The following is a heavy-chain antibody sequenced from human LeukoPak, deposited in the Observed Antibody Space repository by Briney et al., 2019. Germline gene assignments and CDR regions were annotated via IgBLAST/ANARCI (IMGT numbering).Heavy chain of an antibody. CDR3: APQSSSSDY. V-gene: IGHV3-74*01. J-gene: IGHJ4*02. CDR2: INLDGSNS. CDR1: EFTLSSYF. Sequence: PGGSLRLSCAASEFTLSSYFMHWVRQVPGKGLVWVSRINLDGSNSLYADSVEGRFTISRDNAKNSLYLQMNSLRAEDTAVYYCAPQSSSSDYWGQGTLVTVSS. D-gene: IGHD6-6*01.